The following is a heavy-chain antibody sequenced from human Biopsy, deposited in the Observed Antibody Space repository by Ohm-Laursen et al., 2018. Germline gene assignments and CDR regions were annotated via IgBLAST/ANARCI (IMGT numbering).Heavy chain of an antibody. CDR2: INAKTGDT. V-gene: IGHV1-2*02. D-gene: IGHD3-22*01. Sequence: SVKVSCKASGYTFTGYHVHWVRQAPGQGLEWMGWINAKTGDTNYAQKFQGRVTMTRDTSISTAYVDLSSLRSDDTATYYCTRGGYYYDSLAYYYWFDPWGQGTLVTVSS. CDR3: TRGGYYYDSLAYYYWFDP. J-gene: IGHJ5*02. CDR1: GYTFTGYH.